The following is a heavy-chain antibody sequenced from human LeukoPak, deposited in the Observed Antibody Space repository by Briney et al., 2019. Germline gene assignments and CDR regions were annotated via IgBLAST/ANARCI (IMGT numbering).Heavy chain of an antibody. CDR2: IYYSGST. V-gene: IGHV4-59*01. CDR1: GCSISSYY. Sequence: SETLSLTCTVSGCSISSYYLSWIRQPPGKGLEWIGYIYYSGSTNYNPSLKGRVTISVDTSKNQFSLKLSSVTAEDTAVYYCARGASAMDNFDYWGQGTLVTVSS. J-gene: IGHJ4*02. D-gene: IGHD5-18*01. CDR3: ARGASAMDNFDY.